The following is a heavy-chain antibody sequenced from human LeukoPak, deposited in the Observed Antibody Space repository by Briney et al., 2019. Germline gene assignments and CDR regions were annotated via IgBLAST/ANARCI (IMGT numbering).Heavy chain of an antibody. CDR1: GFTFSSYW. V-gene: IGHV3-21*01. Sequence: GGSLRLSCAASGFTFSSYWMTWVRQAPGKGLEWVSSISSSSSYIYYADSVKGRFTISRDNAKNSLYLQMNSLRAEDTAVYYCARDLRRPPGYWGQGTLVTVSS. J-gene: IGHJ4*02. CDR3: ARDLRRPPGY. CDR2: ISSSSSYI.